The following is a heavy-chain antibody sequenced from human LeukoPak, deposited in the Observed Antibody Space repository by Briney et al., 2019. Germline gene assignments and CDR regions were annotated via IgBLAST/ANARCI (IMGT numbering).Heavy chain of an antibody. CDR1: GGTFSSYA. D-gene: IGHD2-15*01. J-gene: IGHJ4*02. Sequence: GSSVKVSCKASGGTFSSYAISWVRQAPGQGLEWMGWISAYNGNTIYAQKVKGRVTMTTDTSTSTAYMELRSLKSDDTAVYYCARASYCSDSSCYSDYWGQGTLVTVSS. V-gene: IGHV1-18*01. CDR3: ARASYCSDSSCYSDY. CDR2: ISAYNGNT.